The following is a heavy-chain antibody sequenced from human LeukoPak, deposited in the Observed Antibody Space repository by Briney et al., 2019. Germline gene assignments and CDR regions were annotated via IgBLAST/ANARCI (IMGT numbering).Heavy chain of an antibody. V-gene: IGHV3-30*02. Sequence: PGGSLRLSCAASGFTFSSYGMHWVRQAPGKGLEWVAFIRYDGSNKYYADSVKGRFTISRDNSKNTLYLQMNSLRAEVTAVYYCAKDADYYDSSGKVSYFDYWGQGTLVTVSS. J-gene: IGHJ4*02. D-gene: IGHD3-22*01. CDR2: IRYDGSNK. CDR3: AKDADYYDSSGKVSYFDY. CDR1: GFTFSSYG.